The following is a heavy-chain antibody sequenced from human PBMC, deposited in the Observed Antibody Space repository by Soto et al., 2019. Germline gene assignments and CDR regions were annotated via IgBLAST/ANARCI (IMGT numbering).Heavy chain of an antibody. CDR3: VRGYRGFDN. J-gene: IGHJ4*02. CDR2: SRNKDHSYST. Sequence: GGSLRLSCAVSGFTFSDHYMDWVRQAPGKGLEWVGRSRNKDHSYSTEYAASVKGRFTISRDDSESSLCLHMNSLKAEDTAVDYCVRGYRGFDNWGQGTLVTVSS. CDR1: GFTFSDHY. D-gene: IGHD3-10*01. V-gene: IGHV3-72*01.